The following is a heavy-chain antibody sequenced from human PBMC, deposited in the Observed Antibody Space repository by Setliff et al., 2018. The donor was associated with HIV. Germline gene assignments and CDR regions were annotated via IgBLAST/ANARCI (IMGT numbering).Heavy chain of an antibody. CDR1: GVYISNYH. CDR2: IHTTGSP. D-gene: IGHD3-9*01. CDR3: ARLLEGPDYSSDFRYFDWFPDV. J-gene: IGHJ4*02. V-gene: IGHV4-4*08. Sequence: SETLSFTCTISGVYISNYHWGWIRQPPGRGLEWIGSIHTTGSPKNNPSLQSRVSISIDMAKSLFSLELSSVTAADTAVYYCARLLEGPDYSSDFRYFDWFPDVWGQGTLVTVSS.